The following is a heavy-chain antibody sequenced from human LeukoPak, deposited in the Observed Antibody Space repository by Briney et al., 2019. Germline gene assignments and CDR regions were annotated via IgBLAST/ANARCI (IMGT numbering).Heavy chain of an antibody. J-gene: IGHJ4*02. V-gene: IGHV1-24*01. CDR2: FDPEDGET. CDR1: GYTLTELS. Sequence: ASVKVSCKVSGYTLTELSMHWVRQAPGKGLEWMGGFDPEDGETIYAQKFQGRVTMTEDTSTDTAYMELSSLRSEDTAVYYCATDHRSLSSTSPDYWGQGTLVTVSS. CDR3: ATDHRSLSSTSPDY. D-gene: IGHD2-2*01.